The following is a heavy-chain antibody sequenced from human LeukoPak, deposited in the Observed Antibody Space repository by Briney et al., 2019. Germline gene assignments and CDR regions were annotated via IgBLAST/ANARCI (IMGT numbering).Heavy chain of an antibody. CDR3: AREMGGDYGSGTFFDL. J-gene: IGHJ4*02. CDR2: ISSGGDTK. Sequence: GGSLRLSCAASEFVFSDYYMSWVRQAPGKGLEWGSYISSGGDTKYYADSVKGRFTSSRDNAKNSLYLQMNNLRAEDTAVYYCAREMGGDYGSGTFFDLWGQGNMVTVSS. CDR1: EFVFSDYY. D-gene: IGHD3-10*01. V-gene: IGHV3-11*01.